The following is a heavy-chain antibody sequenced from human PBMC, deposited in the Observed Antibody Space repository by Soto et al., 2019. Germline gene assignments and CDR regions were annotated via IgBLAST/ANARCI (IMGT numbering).Heavy chain of an antibody. J-gene: IGHJ6*02. CDR3: ARGEIVVVPAASRTYSSSSYYYYGTDV. D-gene: IGHD2-2*01. CDR2: IIPIFGTA. Sequence: ASVKVSCKASGGTFSSYAISWVRQAPGQGLEWMGGIIPIFGTANYAQKFQGRVTITADESTSTAYMELSSLRSEDTAVYYCARGEIVVVPAASRTYSSSSYYYYGTDVWRHGTTVTVSS. CDR1: GGTFSSYA. V-gene: IGHV1-69*13.